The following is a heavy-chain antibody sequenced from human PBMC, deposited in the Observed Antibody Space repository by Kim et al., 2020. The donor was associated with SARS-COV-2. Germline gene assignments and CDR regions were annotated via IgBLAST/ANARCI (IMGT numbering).Heavy chain of an antibody. V-gene: IGHV4-59*08. J-gene: IGHJ5*02. CDR1: GGSISSYY. CDR3: ARLRRITIFGVVIITWFDP. Sequence: SETLSLTCTVSGGSISSYYWSWIRQPPGKGLEWIGYIYYSGSTNYNPSLKSRVTISVDTSKNQFSLKLSSVTAADTAVYYCARLRRITIFGVVIITWFDPLGQGTLVTVSS. D-gene: IGHD3-3*01. CDR2: IYYSGST.